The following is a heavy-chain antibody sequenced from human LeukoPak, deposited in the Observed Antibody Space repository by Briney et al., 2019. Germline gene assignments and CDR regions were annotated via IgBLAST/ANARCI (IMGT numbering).Heavy chain of an antibody. D-gene: IGHD6-13*01. J-gene: IGHJ3*02. Sequence: GWSLMLSCAASGFTFISYAMSWVRQAPGKGLEWVSVIYSGVSTYYADSVKGRFTISRDNPKNTLSLQMNTLRAEHTHVFHCARSSAGSWYTDAFDIWGQGTMVTVSS. CDR1: GFTFISYA. CDR2: IYSGVST. V-gene: IGHV3-66*01. CDR3: ARSSAGSWYTDAFDI.